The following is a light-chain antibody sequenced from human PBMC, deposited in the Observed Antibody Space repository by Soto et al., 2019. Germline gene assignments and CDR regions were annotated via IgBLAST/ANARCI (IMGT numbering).Light chain of an antibody. J-gene: IGKJ4*01. CDR1: QSVSSY. CDR3: QQRSNWPLT. V-gene: IGKV3-11*01. Sequence: EIVLTQSPATLSFSRGERATLSCRASQSVSSYLAWYQQKPGQAPRLLIYDASNRATGIPARFSGSGSGTDFTLTISSLEPEDFAVYYCQQRSNWPLTLGGGTKVDIK. CDR2: DAS.